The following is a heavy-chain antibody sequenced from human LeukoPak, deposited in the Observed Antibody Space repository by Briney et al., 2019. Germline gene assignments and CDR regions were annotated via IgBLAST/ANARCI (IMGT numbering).Heavy chain of an antibody. CDR3: ARMLYSSGWYGPFGY. V-gene: IGHV2-70*01. Sequence: SGPALVKPTQTLTLTCTFSGFSLSTSGMCVSWIRQPPGKALEWLALIDWDDDKYYSTSLKTRLTISKDTSKNQVVLTMTNMDPVDTATYYCARMLYSSGWYGPFGYWGQGTLVTVSS. CDR2: IDWDDDK. D-gene: IGHD6-19*01. CDR1: GFSLSTSGMC. J-gene: IGHJ4*02.